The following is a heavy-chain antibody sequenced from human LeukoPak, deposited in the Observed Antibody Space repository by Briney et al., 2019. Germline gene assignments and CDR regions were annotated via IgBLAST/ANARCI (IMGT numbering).Heavy chain of an antibody. CDR1: GGSFSGYY. D-gene: IGHD1-26*01. J-gene: IGHJ4*02. V-gene: IGHV4-34*01. Sequence: PSETLSLTCTVYGGSFSGYYWHWIRQPPGKGLEWIGEINHSGSTNYNPSLKSRVTISLDTSKNQFSLQLSSVTAADTAVYCCARISGSYSSYWGQGTLVTVSS. CDR3: ARISGSYSSY. CDR2: INHSGST.